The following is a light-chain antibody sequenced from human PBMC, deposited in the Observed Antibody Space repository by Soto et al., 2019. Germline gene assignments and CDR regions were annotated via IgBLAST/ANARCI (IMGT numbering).Light chain of an antibody. Sequence: QSALTQPASVSGSPGQSITISCTGTSSDVGSYNLVSWYQQHPGIAPKLMIYEDSKRPSGVSNRFSGSKSGNTASLTISGLKAEDEADYYCCSYADSSTYVFGTGTKVTVL. CDR1: SSDVGSYNL. V-gene: IGLV2-23*01. J-gene: IGLJ1*01. CDR2: EDS. CDR3: CSYADSSTYV.